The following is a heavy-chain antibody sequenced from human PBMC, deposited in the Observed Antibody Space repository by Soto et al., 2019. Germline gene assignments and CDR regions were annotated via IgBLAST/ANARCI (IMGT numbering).Heavy chain of an antibody. Sequence: SETLSLTCTVSGGSISSGGYYWSLIRQHPGKGLEWIGYIYYSGSTYYNPSLKSRVTISVDTSKNQFSLKLSSVTAADTAVYYCARDGVWCSGGSCYGHNAFDIWGQGTMVTVSS. CDR3: ARDGVWCSGGSCYGHNAFDI. V-gene: IGHV4-31*03. CDR2: IYYSGST. J-gene: IGHJ3*02. CDR1: GGSISSGGYY. D-gene: IGHD2-15*01.